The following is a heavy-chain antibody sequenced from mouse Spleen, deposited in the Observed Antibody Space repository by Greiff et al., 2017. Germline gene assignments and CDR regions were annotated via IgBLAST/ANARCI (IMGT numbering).Heavy chain of an antibody. CDR2: INPSTGGT. CDR1: GYSFTGYY. Sequence: EVQLQQSGPELVKPGASVKISCKASGYSFTGYYMHWVKQSSEKSLEWIGEINPSTGGTSYNQKFKGKATLTVDKSSSTAYMQLKSLTSEDSAVYYCARDYSFDYWGQGTTLTVSS. V-gene: IGHV1-43*01. J-gene: IGHJ2*01. CDR3: ARDYSFDY. D-gene: IGHD2-12*01.